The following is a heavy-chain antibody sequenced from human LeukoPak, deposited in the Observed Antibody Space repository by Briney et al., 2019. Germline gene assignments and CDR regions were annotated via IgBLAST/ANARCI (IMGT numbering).Heavy chain of an antibody. D-gene: IGHD6-19*01. Sequence: ASVKVSCKASGYTFTSYDFNWVRQATGQRPEWMGWMSPNSGDTGYAQKFQDRVTMTRNTSISTAYMELSSLRSDDTAVYYCARHPSYTSGWPLDYWGQGTLVTVSS. J-gene: IGHJ4*02. CDR1: GYTFTSYD. CDR2: MSPNSGDT. CDR3: ARHPSYTSGWPLDY. V-gene: IGHV1-8*01.